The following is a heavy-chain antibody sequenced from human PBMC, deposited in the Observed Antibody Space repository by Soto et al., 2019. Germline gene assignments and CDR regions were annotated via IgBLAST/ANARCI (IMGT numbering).Heavy chain of an antibody. J-gene: IGHJ6*02. Sequence: EVQLLESGGGLVQPGGSLRLSCAASGFTFSSYAITWVRQAPGKGLEWVSVINGSGDRTYYADSVKGRFTISRDNSKNTLYLQMNSLRAEDTAVSYCASGRGRYFYYGMDVWGQGTTITVSS. CDR2: INGSGDRT. CDR3: ASGRGRYFYYGMDV. CDR1: GFTFSSYA. D-gene: IGHD1-26*01. V-gene: IGHV3-23*01.